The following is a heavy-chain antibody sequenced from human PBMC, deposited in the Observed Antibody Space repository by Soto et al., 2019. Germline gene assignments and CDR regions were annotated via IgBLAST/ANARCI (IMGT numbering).Heavy chain of an antibody. CDR1: GGSISSSSYY. Sequence: SETLSLTCTVSGGSISSSSYYWGWIRQPPGKGLEWIGSIYYSGSTYYNPSLKSRVTISVDTPKNQFSLKLSSVTAADTAVYYCARHTTQGYYDSSGYPNAFDIWGQGTMVTVSS. V-gene: IGHV4-39*01. J-gene: IGHJ3*02. CDR3: ARHTTQGYYDSSGYPNAFDI. D-gene: IGHD3-22*01. CDR2: IYYSGST.